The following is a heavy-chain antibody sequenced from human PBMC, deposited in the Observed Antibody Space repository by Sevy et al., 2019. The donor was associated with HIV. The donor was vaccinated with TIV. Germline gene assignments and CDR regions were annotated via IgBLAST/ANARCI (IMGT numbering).Heavy chain of an antibody. Sequence: GGSLRLSCAASGFTFSSYSMNWVRQAPGKGLEWVSSISSSSSYIYYADSVKGRFTICRDNAKNSLYLQMNSLRAEDTAVYYCARDSGREWYEISGSWLQLSFYGMDVWGQGTTVTVSS. CDR2: ISSSSSYI. CDR3: ARDSGREWYEISGSWLQLSFYGMDV. V-gene: IGHV3-21*01. CDR1: GFTFSSYS. J-gene: IGHJ6*02. D-gene: IGHD3-22*01.